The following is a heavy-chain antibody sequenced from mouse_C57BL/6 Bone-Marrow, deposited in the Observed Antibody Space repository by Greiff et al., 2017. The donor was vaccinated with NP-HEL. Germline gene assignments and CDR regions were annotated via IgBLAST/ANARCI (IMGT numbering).Heavy chain of an antibody. D-gene: IGHD2-3*01. J-gene: IGHJ3*01. CDR3: SRSDGYYWCAY. Sequence: VNVVESGAELVKPGASVKMSCKASGYTFTTYPIEWMKQNHGKSLEWIGNFHPYNDDTKYNEKFKGKATLTVEKSSSTVYLELSRLTSDDSAVYYCSRSDGYYWCAYWGQGTLVTVSA. CDR1: GYTFTTYP. V-gene: IGHV1-47*01. CDR2: FHPYNDDT.